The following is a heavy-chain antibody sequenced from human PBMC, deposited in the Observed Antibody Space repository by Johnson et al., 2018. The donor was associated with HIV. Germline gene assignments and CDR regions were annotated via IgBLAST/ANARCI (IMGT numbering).Heavy chain of an antibody. J-gene: IGHJ3*02. V-gene: IGHV3-33*01. CDR1: GFIFRSYG. D-gene: IGHD6-13*01. Sequence: MQLVESGGGVVQPGRSLRLSCAASGFIFRSYGMDWVRQAPGKGLEWVAVIWSDGSYKYYTDSVKGRFTISRDNSKNTLYLQIDNMRVDDTAVYYCARDGVYSSPWDAVDIWGQGTMVTVSS. CDR3: ARDGVYSSPWDAVDI. CDR2: IWSDGSYK.